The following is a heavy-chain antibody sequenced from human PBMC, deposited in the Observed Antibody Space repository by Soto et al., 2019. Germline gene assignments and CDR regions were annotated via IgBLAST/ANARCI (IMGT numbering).Heavy chain of an antibody. CDR1: GFTCEEHA. CDR3: ARDEGGYDILTGYYKAHHFDQ. J-gene: IGHJ4*02. V-gene: IGHV3-9*01. Sequence: EVQLVESGGGLVQPGRSLRLSCVASGFTCEEHAMHWVRQVPGEGLEWVSGVFCKGGSTGYADSVKGRFTISRDNAKNSLYLQMNSLRIEDTAVYYCARDEGGYDILTGYYKAHHFDQWGQGALVTVSS. CDR2: VFCKGGST. D-gene: IGHD3-9*01.